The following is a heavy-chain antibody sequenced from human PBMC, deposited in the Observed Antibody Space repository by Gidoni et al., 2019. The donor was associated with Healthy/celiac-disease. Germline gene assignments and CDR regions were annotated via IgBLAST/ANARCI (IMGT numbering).Heavy chain of an antibody. V-gene: IGHV6-1*01. J-gene: IGHJ4*02. CDR1: GAIVSSNSAA. D-gene: IGHD3-22*01. CDR2: TYYRSKWYN. Sequence: QLHQSGPGLVTPPQTPSLTCPILGAIVSSNSAAWNWIRQSPSGGLEWLGRTYYRSKWYNDYAVSVKSRITINPDTSKNQFALQLNSVTHEETAVYYCATGESSGSFDYWGQGTRVTVSS. CDR3: ATGESSGSFDY.